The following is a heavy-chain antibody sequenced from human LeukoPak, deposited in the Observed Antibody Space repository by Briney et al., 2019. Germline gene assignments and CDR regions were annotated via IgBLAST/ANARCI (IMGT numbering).Heavy chain of an antibody. CDR1: GFTFSSYG. J-gene: IGHJ3*02. CDR3: ARLRNDAFDI. Sequence: GRSLRLSCAASGFTFSSYGMHWVRRAPGKGLEWVAVIWYDGSNKYYVDSVKGRFTISRDNSKSTLYLQMNSLRAEDTAVYYCARLRNDAFDIWGQGTVVTVSS. CDR2: IWYDGSNK. D-gene: IGHD1-14*01. V-gene: IGHV3-33*01.